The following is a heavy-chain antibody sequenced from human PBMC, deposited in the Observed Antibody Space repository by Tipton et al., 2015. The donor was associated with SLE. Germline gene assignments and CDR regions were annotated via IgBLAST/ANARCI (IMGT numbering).Heavy chain of an antibody. CDR3: PRKRLPDLAFDL. D-gene: IGHD3-16*01. CDR2: IYYSGST. CDR1: CGSISSGGYY. J-gene: IGHJ2*01. Sequence: TLSLTCTVSCGSISSGGYYWSWIRQHPGKGLEWIGYIYYSGSTYYNPCLKRRVTISIDTSKNQFSLKLSSVTAAVTAVYYCPRKRLPDLAFDLWGRGTLVTVSS. V-gene: IGHV4-31*03.